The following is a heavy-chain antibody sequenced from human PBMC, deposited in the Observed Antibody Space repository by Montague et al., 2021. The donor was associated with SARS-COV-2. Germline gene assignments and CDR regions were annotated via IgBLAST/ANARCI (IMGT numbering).Heavy chain of an antibody. CDR3: TREGYQVLWSDYYYYGMDV. V-gene: IGHV4-34*01. Sequence: SETLSLTCAVYGWSFSGYYWSWIRQPPGKGLEWIGEINHSGSINYNPSLKSRVTISVDTSKNQFSLKLSSVTAADTAVYYCTREGYQVLWSDYYYYGMDVWGQGTTVTVSS. CDR2: INHSGSI. CDR1: GWSFSGYY. D-gene: IGHD2-2*01. J-gene: IGHJ6*02.